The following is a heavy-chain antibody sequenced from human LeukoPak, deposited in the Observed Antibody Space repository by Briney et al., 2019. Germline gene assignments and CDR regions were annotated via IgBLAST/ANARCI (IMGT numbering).Heavy chain of an antibody. J-gene: IGHJ4*02. Sequence: PGGSLRLSCAASGFTFSSYSMNWVCQAPGKGLEWVSSISSSSSYIYYADSVKGRFTISRDNAKNSLYLQMNSLRAEDTAVYYCARFIAAPYYFDYWGRGTLVTVSS. CDR1: GFTFSSYS. V-gene: IGHV3-21*01. CDR2: ISSSSSYI. CDR3: ARFIAAPYYFDY. D-gene: IGHD6-13*01.